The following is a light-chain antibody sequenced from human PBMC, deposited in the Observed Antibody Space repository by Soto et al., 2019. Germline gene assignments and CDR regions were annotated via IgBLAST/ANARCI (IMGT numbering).Light chain of an antibody. V-gene: IGLV1-40*01. CDR3: QSYDSSLSGVV. CDR2: GNS. Sequence: QSVLTQPPSVSGAPGQRVTISCTGSSSNIGAGYDVHWYQQLPGTAPKLLIYGNSNRPSGVPDRFSGSKSGTSASLAITGLQAEDAAYYYCQSYDSSLSGVVFGGGTQLTVL. CDR1: SSNIGAGYD. J-gene: IGLJ2*01.